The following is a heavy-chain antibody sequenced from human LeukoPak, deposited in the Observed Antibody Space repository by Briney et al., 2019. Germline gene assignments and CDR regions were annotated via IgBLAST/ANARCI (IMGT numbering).Heavy chain of an antibody. CDR2: IIPIFGIA. Sequence: ASVKVSCKASGGTFSSYAISWVRQAPGQGLEWMGRIIPIFGIANYAQKFQGRVPITADKSTSTAYMELSSLRSEDTAVYYCARDYYDSSGPPLDYWGQGTLVTVSS. D-gene: IGHD3-22*01. J-gene: IGHJ4*02. CDR3: ARDYYDSSGPPLDY. CDR1: GGTFSSYA. V-gene: IGHV1-69*04.